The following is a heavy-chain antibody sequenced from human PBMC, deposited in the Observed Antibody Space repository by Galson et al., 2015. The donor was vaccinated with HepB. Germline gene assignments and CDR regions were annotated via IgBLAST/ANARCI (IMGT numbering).Heavy chain of an antibody. CDR1: GFTFNHFS. CDR3: AIGYDYYIVPDWFDP. Sequence: SLRLSCAASGFTFNHFSMNWVRQAPGKGLEWVSSISSSSGFIFYADTVKGRFTISRDNAKNSLYLQMKNLRAEDTAVYYCAIGYDYYIVPDWFDPWGQGTPVTVYS. D-gene: IGHD3-10*01. J-gene: IGHJ5*02. V-gene: IGHV3-21*01. CDR2: ISSSSGFI.